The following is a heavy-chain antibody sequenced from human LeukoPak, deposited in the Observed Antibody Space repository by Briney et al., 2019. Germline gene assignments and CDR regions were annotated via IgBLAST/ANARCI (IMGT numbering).Heavy chain of an antibody. V-gene: IGHV3-43*01. CDR2: ISWDGGST. J-gene: IGHJ4*02. Sequence: PGRSLRLSCAASGFTFDDYTMHWVRQAPGKGLEWVSLISWDGGSTYYADSVKGRFTISRDNAKNSLYLQMNSLRAEDTAVYYCARGRGQYYFDYWGQGTLVTVSS. CDR1: GFTFDDYT. CDR3: ARGRGQYYFDY.